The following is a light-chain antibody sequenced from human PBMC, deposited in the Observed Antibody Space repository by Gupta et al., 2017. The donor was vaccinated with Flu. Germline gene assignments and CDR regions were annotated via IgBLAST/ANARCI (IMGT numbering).Light chain of an antibody. CDR3: QQAHSSIWT. V-gene: IGKV1-5*03. Sequence: DIEMTQSPSTLSASIGDRVTITCRASQNIRTWLAWFQQKPGKAPQLLIYQASRLESGVPSRFSGSGSGTEFTLTISSRQPDDFATYYCQQAHSSIWTFGQGTKVDIK. J-gene: IGKJ1*01. CDR2: QAS. CDR1: QNIRTW.